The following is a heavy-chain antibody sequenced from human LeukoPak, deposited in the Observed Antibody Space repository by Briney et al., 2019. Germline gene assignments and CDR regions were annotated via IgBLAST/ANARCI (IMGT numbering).Heavy chain of an antibody. V-gene: IGHV3-33*01. Sequence: GGTLRLSCAASGVAFDSRGMHWVRQSPGKGLEWVAVIWDDGSNKDYADSVKGRFTISRDNSKNTLYLQMNSLRAEDTAVYYCARARNNYDSSSFSALDYWGQGTLVTV. CDR3: ARARNNYDSSSFSALDY. CDR2: IWDDGSNK. CDR1: GVAFDSRG. D-gene: IGHD3-22*01. J-gene: IGHJ4*02.